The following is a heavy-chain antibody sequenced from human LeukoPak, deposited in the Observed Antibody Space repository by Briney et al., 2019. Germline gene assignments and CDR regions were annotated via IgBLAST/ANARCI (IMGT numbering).Heavy chain of an antibody. CDR3: AKDLGNIVVVPAAIHS. Sequence: ETLSLTCAVYGGSFSGYYWSWVRQAPGKGLEWVSSISSSGGTKYYADSVKGRFTISRDNSKNTLYLQMNSLRAEDTAVYYCAKDLGNIVVVPAAIHSWGQGTTVTVSS. CDR1: GGSFSGYY. D-gene: IGHD2-2*01. V-gene: IGHV3-23*01. CDR2: ISSSGGTK. J-gene: IGHJ6*02.